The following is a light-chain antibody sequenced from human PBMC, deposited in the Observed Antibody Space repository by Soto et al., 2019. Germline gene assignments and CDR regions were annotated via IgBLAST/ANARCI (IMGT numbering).Light chain of an antibody. CDR2: EVS. Sequence: QSALTQPASVSGSPGQSITISCTGTSSDVGGYNYVSWYQQHPGKAPKLMIYEVSNRPSGVSNRFSGSKSGNTASLTISGLQAEDEADSYCSSYTSSRTHVVFGGGTKLTVL. CDR3: SSYTSSRTHVV. J-gene: IGLJ2*01. V-gene: IGLV2-14*01. CDR1: SSDVGGYNY.